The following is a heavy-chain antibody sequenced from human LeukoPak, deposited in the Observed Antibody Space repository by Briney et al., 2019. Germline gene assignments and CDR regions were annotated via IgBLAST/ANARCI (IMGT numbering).Heavy chain of an antibody. Sequence: GGSLKLSCAASGFTFSNAWMNWVRQAPGKGLEWVGRIKSKTDGGTADYAAPVKGRFTISRDDSKTTLYLQMNDLKTEDTAVYYCTTVMITFGGVIPNYWGQGTLVTVSS. CDR3: TTVMITFGGVIPNY. CDR1: GFTFSNAW. CDR2: IKSKTDGGTA. D-gene: IGHD3-16*02. J-gene: IGHJ4*02. V-gene: IGHV3-15*01.